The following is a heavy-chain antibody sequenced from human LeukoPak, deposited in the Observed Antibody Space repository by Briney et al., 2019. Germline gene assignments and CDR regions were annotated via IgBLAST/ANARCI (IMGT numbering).Heavy chain of an antibody. CDR2: ISGSGGST. Sequence: PGGSLRLSCAASGFTFSSYAMSWVRQAPGKGLEWVSAISGSGGSTYHADSVKGRFTISRDNSKNTLYLQMNSLRAEDTAVYYCAKFKFGSSGWCDYWGQGTLVTVSS. V-gene: IGHV3-23*01. CDR1: GFTFSSYA. CDR3: AKFKFGSSGWCDY. D-gene: IGHD6-19*01. J-gene: IGHJ4*02.